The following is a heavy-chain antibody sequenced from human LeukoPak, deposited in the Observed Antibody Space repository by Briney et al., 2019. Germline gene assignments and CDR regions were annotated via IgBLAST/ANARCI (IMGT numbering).Heavy chain of an antibody. J-gene: IGHJ4*02. Sequence: QAGGPLRLSCAASGFTFSSYAMHWVRQAPGKGLEWVAVISYDGSNKYYADSVKGRFTISRDNSKNTLYLQMNSLRAEDMAVYYCAREGLRGYYYDSSGYYFDYWGQGTLVTVSS. V-gene: IGHV3-30*04. CDR3: AREGLRGYYYDSSGYYFDY. CDR1: GFTFSSYA. CDR2: ISYDGSNK. D-gene: IGHD3-22*01.